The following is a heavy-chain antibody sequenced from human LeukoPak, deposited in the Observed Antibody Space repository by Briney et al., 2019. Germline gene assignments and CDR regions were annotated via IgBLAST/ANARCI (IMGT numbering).Heavy chain of an antibody. D-gene: IGHD3-3*01. Sequence: SVKVSCKASGGTFSSYAISWVRQAPGQGLEWMGGIIPIFGTANYAQKFQGRVTITRNTSISTAYMELSSLRSEDTAVYYCARGLSDHDFWSGYYVNWFDPWGQGTLVTVSA. CDR2: IIPIFGTA. V-gene: IGHV1-69*05. J-gene: IGHJ5*02. CDR3: ARGLSDHDFWSGYYVNWFDP. CDR1: GGTFSSYA.